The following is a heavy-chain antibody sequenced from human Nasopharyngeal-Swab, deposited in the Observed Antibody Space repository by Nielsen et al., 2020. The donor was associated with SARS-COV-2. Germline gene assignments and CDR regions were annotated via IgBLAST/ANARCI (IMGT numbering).Heavy chain of an antibody. D-gene: IGHD2-15*01. V-gene: IGHV3-23*01. CDR2: ISGSCGST. Sequence: GGSLRLSCAASGFTFSSYAMSWVRQAPGKGLEWVSAISGSCGSTYYADSVKGRFTISRDNSKNTLYLQMNSLRAEDTAVYYCAKDQTYCSGGSCLNYFDYWGQGTLVTVSS. J-gene: IGHJ4*02. CDR3: AKDQTYCSGGSCLNYFDY. CDR1: GFTFSSYA.